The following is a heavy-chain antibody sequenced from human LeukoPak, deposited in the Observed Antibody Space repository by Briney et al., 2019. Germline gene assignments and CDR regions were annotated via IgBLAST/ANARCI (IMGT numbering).Heavy chain of an antibody. J-gene: IGHJ6*02. Sequence: SETLSLTCTVSGGSFGSYYWSWIRQPPGKGLEWIGCIYYSGSTNYNPSLKSQVSMSVDTSKNQFSLKLSSVTAADTAVYYCARHVLPYYYYGMDVWGQGTTVTVSS. D-gene: IGHD2-21*01. V-gene: IGHV4-59*08. CDR3: ARHVLPYYYYGMDV. CDR2: IYYSGST. CDR1: GGSFGSYY.